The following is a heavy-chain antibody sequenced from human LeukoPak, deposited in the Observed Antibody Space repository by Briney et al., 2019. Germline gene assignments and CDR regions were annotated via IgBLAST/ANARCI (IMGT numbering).Heavy chain of an antibody. D-gene: IGHD3-3*01. Sequence: GGSLRLSCVASGFTLRSYVMNWVRQTPGKGLEWVSTIAGLGPNTHYADSVKGRFTISRDNSKNTVYLQMNSLRAEDTALYYCARDLGVVMFDCWGQGTLVTVSS. CDR3: ARDLGVVMFDC. CDR1: GFTLRSYV. J-gene: IGHJ4*02. CDR2: IAGLGPNT. V-gene: IGHV3-23*01.